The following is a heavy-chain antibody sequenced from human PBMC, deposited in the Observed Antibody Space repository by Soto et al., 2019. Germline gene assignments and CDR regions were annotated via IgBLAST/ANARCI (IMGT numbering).Heavy chain of an antibody. CDR1: GFTFSSYG. D-gene: IGHD2-15*01. V-gene: IGHV3-30*18. Sequence: QVQLVESGGGVVQPGRSLRLSCAASGFTFSSYGMHWVRQAPGKGLEWVAVISNDGSNKYYADSVKGRFTISRDNSKNTLYLQMNSLRAEDTAVYYCAKDLVVVAASFFDYWGQGTLVTVSS. CDR2: ISNDGSNK. CDR3: AKDLVVVAASFFDY. J-gene: IGHJ4*02.